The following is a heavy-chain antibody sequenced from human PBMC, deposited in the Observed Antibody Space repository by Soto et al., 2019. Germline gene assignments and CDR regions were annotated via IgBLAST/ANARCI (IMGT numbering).Heavy chain of an antibody. Sequence: QVQLVQSGAELKKHGASVKVSCKASGYTFTNHGISWLRQAPGQGLEWVGWVSGYNDKTKSAQKFQGRVTMTTDTSTNTAYMELRSLRSDDTAVYFCARDFYPVAYFFDYWGQGTLVTVSS. CDR1: GYTFTNHG. J-gene: IGHJ4*02. D-gene: IGHD2-21*01. CDR3: ARDFYPVAYFFDY. CDR2: VSGYNDKT. V-gene: IGHV1-18*04.